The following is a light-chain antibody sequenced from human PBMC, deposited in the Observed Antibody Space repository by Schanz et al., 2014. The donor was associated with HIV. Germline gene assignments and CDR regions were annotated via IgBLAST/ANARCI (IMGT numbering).Light chain of an antibody. J-gene: IGLJ3*02. CDR1: SSNIGSNY. Sequence: QSVLTQPPSASGTPGQRVTISCSGSSSNIGSNYVYWYQQLPGTAPKLLIYGTDQRPSGVPDRFSGSSSGTSASLAISGLQSEDEADYYCAGWDDSLNVWVFGGGTKLTVL. CDR3: AGWDDSLNVWV. CDR2: GTD. V-gene: IGLV1-44*01.